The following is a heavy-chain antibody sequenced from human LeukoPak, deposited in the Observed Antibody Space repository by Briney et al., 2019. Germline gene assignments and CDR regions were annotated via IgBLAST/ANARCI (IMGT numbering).Heavy chain of an antibody. CDR3: ARGTAVCYGDVGDH. Sequence: PSETLSLTCTVSGGSIESYYWSWIRQPAGKGLEWIGRISASGSANYNPSLRSRVTMSVDTSRNQVSLKVNSVTAADTAMYYCARGTAVCYGDVGDHWGQGTLVTVSS. CDR1: GGSIESYY. V-gene: IGHV4-4*07. D-gene: IGHD4-17*01. J-gene: IGHJ4*02. CDR2: ISASGSA.